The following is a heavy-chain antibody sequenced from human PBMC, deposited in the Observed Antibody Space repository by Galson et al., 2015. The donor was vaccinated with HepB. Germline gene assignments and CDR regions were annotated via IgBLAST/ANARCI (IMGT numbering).Heavy chain of an antibody. Sequence: SLRLSCAASGFTFSNAWMSWVRQAPGKGLEWVGRIKSKTDGGTTDYAAPVKGRFTISRDDSKNTLYLQMNSLKTEDTAVYYCTTVPVYDSGGYYYWYFDLWGRGTLVTVSS. CDR1: GFTFSNAW. CDR2: IKSKTDGGTT. J-gene: IGHJ2*01. CDR3: TTVPVYDSGGYYYWYFDL. D-gene: IGHD3-22*01. V-gene: IGHV3-15*01.